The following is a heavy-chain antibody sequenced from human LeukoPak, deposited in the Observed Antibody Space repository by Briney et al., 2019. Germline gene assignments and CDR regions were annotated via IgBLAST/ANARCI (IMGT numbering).Heavy chain of an antibody. CDR3: ARGLRI. V-gene: IGHV3-33*01. J-gene: IGHJ4*02. Sequence: GRSLRLSCAASGFTFSSYGMHWVRQAPGKGLEWVAVIWYDGSNKYYADSVKGRFTISRGNSKNTLYLQMNSLRADDTAVYYCARGLRIWGQGTLVTVSS. CDR1: GFTFSSYG. CDR2: IWYDGSNK. D-gene: IGHD3-16*01.